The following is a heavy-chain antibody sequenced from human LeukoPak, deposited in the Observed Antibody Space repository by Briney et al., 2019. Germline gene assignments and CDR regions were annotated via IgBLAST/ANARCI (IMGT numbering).Heavy chain of an antibody. V-gene: IGHV1-3*01. D-gene: IGHD6-13*01. CDR2: INAGNGNT. J-gene: IGHJ4*02. CDR1: GYTFTSYA. CDR3: ARVSTSSSWYNY. Sequence: ASVKVSCTASGYTFTSYAMHWVRQAPGQRLEWMGWINAGNGNTKYSQKFQGKVTITRDTSASTAYMELSSLRSEDTAVYYCARVSTSSSWYNYWGQGTLVTVSS.